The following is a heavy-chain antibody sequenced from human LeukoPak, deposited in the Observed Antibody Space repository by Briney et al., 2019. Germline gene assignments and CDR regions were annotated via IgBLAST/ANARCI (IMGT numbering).Heavy chain of an antibody. J-gene: IGHJ6*03. D-gene: IGHD3-9*01. CDR2: IRHDGSNK. CDR1: GFTFSDYY. V-gene: IGHV3-30*02. Sequence: GGSLRLSCAASGFTFSDYYMSWIRQAPGKGLEWVAFIRHDGSNKYYADSVKGRFTISRDNSKNTLYLQMNSLRAEDTAVYYCAKGSKLLVFTRDHYIAVWGKGTSVTISS. CDR3: AKGSKLLVFTRDHYIAV.